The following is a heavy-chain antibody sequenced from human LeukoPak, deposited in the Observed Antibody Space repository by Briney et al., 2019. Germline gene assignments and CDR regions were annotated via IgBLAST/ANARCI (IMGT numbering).Heavy chain of an antibody. D-gene: IGHD6-19*01. CDR3: ARETLAGFDY. J-gene: IGHJ4*02. CDR2: ISSRSGYI. CDR1: GFSFSTYS. V-gene: IGHV3-21*04. Sequence: PGGSLRLSCAAFGFSFSTYSMNWVRQAPGKGLEWVSSISSRSGYIYYADSVKGRFTISRDNSKNTVYLQINSLSAEDTAIYYCARETLAGFDYWGQGTLVTVSS.